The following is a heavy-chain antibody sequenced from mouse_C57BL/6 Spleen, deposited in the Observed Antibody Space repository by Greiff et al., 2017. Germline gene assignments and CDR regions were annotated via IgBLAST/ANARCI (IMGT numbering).Heavy chain of an antibody. V-gene: IGHV1-7*01. CDR1: GYTFTSYC. CDR2: INPGSGYT. CDR3: ARSGVYYGSSYYFDY. J-gene: IGHJ2*01. D-gene: IGHD2-1*01. Sequence: VQLQQSGAELAKPGASVKLSCTASGYTFTSYCMHWVKQRPGQGLEWIGYINPGSGYTKYNPKFKDKATFTADKSSSTAYLQLSILKDDDAAVYYCARSGVYYGSSYYFDYWGQGTTLTVSS.